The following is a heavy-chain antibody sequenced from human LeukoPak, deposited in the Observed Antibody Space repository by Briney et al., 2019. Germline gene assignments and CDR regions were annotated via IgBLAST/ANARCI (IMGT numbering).Heavy chain of an antibody. CDR2: IYTSGST. D-gene: IGHD3-22*01. V-gene: IGHV4-61*02. J-gene: IGHJ5*02. CDR3: ARDVYDSSGYYYWFDP. CDR1: GGSISSGSYY. Sequence: SETLSLTCTVSGGSISSGSYYWNWIRQPAGKGLEWIGRIYTSGSTNYNPSLKSRVTISVDTSKNQFSLKLSSVTAADTAVYYCARDVYDSSGYYYWFDPWGQGTLVTVSS.